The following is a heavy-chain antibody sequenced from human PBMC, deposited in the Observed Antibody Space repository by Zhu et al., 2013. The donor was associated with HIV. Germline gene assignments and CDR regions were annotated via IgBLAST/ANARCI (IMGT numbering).Heavy chain of an antibody. CDR1: GYTFTGYY. Sequence: QVQLVQSGAEVKKPGASVRVSCKASGYTFTGYYMHWVRQAPGQGLEWMGWINPNGGGTNYARNFQGRVTMTRDTSVNTAYVELTRLRFDDTAVYYCARGLLTRDFWSASSYYYYGMDVWGQRDPRSPSPQ. D-gene: IGHD3-3*01. J-gene: IGHJ6*04. CDR2: INPNGGGT. CDR3: ARGLLTRDFWSASSYYYYGMDV. V-gene: IGHV1-2*02.